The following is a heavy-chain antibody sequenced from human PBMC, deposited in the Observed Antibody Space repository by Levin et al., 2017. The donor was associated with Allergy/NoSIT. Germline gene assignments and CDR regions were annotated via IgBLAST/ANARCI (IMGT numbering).Heavy chain of an antibody. CDR1: GYTFTGYF. CDR2: INPNSGGT. Sequence: VASVKVSCRASGYTFTGYFLHWLRQAPGQGPAWMGWINPNSGGTLYAQEFQGRVAMTRDTSISTAYIELTNLKSDDTAVYYCARTVHDAFETWGQGTMVTVSS. D-gene: IGHD3-10*02. CDR3: ARTVHDAFET. V-gene: IGHV1-2*02. J-gene: IGHJ3*02.